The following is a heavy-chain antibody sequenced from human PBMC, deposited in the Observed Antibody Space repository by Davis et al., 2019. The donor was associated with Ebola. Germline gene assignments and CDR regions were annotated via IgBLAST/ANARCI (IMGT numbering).Heavy chain of an antibody. CDR3: ARDPPRRDFWSGYYTPNFDY. Sequence: PGGSLRLSCAASGFTFDDYGMSWVRQAPGKGLEWISGINWNGGSTAYADSVKGRFTISRDNAKNSLYLQMNSLRAEDTALYYCARDPPRRDFWSGYYTPNFDYWGHGTLVTVSS. CDR2: INWNGGST. D-gene: IGHD3-3*01. CDR1: GFTFDDYG. V-gene: IGHV3-20*04. J-gene: IGHJ4*01.